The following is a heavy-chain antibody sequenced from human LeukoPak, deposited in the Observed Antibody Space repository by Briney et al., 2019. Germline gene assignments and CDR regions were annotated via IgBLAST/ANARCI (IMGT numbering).Heavy chain of an antibody. Sequence: SETLSLTCTVSGGSISSYYWSWIRQPPGKGLEWIGYIYYSESTNYNPSLKSRVTISVDTSKNQFSLKLSSVTAADTAVYYCASSGEEDSNFDYWGQGTLVTVSS. CDR2: IYYSEST. CDR3: ASSGEEDSNFDY. J-gene: IGHJ4*02. CDR1: GGSISSYY. D-gene: IGHD7-27*01. V-gene: IGHV4-59*01.